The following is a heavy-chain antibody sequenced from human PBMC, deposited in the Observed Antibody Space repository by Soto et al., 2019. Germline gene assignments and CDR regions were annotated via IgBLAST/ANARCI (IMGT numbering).Heavy chain of an antibody. D-gene: IGHD2-2*01. CDR2: ITYNGGST. CDR1: GFKFGDFT. Sequence: VQLVESGGAVVQPGASLRLSCAASGFKFGDFTMHWVRQAPGEGLVWISFITYNGGSTYYADSVKGRFTISRDNKKNSKSLQMNSLTTEDTAAYYCAKDGAYWGRYCASTTCSHIDKWGQGTRVTVSS. V-gene: IGHV3-43*01. J-gene: IGHJ4*02. CDR3: AKDGAYWGRYCASTTCSHIDK.